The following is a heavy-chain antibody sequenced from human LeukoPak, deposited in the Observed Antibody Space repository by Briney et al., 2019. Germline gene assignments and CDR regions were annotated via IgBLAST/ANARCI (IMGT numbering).Heavy chain of an antibody. Sequence: PGGSLRLSCAASGFTFDDYAMHGVRQAPGKGLEWVSLISGDGGSTYYADSVKGRFTISRDNRKNSLYLQMNSLRTEDTALYYCAKDWDYGGNYVVVDYWGQGTLVTVSS. J-gene: IGHJ4*02. V-gene: IGHV3-43*02. D-gene: IGHD4-23*01. CDR3: AKDWDYGGNYVVVDY. CDR1: GFTFDDYA. CDR2: ISGDGGST.